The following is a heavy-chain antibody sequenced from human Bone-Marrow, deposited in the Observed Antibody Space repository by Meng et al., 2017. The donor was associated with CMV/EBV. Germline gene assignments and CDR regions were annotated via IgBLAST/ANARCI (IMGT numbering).Heavy chain of an antibody. V-gene: IGHV1-69*05. D-gene: IGHD3-10*02. CDR3: ARDVRLQLRGMDV. CDR2: LIPIFGTA. CDR1: GGTFSSYA. Sequence: SVKVSCKASGGTFSSYAISWVRQAPGQGLEWMGGLIPIFGTAHYAQKFQGRVTITTDESTSTAYMELSSLRSEDTAVYYCARDVRLQLRGMDVWGQGTTVTVSS. J-gene: IGHJ6*02.